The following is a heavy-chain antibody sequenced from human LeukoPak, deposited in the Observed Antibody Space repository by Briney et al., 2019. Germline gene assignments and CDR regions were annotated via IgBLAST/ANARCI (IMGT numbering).Heavy chain of an antibody. D-gene: IGHD3-10*01. J-gene: IGHJ4*02. Sequence: ASVKVSCKVSGYTRTELSMHWVRQAPGKGLEWMGGFDPEGGETIYAQKSQGRVTMTEDTSTDTAYMELSSLRSEDTAVYYCATGNWRRWFGEPPFDYWGQGTLVTISS. V-gene: IGHV1-24*01. CDR2: FDPEGGET. CDR3: ATGNWRRWFGEPPFDY. CDR1: GYTRTELS.